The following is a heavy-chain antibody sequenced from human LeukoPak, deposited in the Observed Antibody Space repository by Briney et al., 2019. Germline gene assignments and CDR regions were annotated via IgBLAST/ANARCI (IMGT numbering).Heavy chain of an antibody. CDR3: AKLTTVTRGDFDY. CDR1: GFTFSSYS. D-gene: IGHD4-11*01. Sequence: PGGSLRLSCAASGFTFSSYSMNWVRQAPGKGLEWVSSISSSSSYIYYADSVKGRFTISKDNAKNSLYLQMNSLRAEDTAVYYCAKLTTVTRGDFDYWGQGTLVTVSS. V-gene: IGHV3-21*01. CDR2: ISSSSSYI. J-gene: IGHJ4*02.